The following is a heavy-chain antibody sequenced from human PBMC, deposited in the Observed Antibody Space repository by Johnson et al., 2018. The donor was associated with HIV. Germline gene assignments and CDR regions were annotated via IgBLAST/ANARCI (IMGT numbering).Heavy chain of an antibody. CDR2: ISGSGGST. D-gene: IGHD1-26*01. Sequence: VQLVESGGGLVKPGGSLRLSCAASGFTFSDYYMSWIRQAPGKGLEWVSAISGSGGSTYYADSVKGRFTISRDNSKNTLYLQMNSLRAEDPAVYYCAKDIRLWEHDAFDIWGQGTMVTVSS. J-gene: IGHJ3*02. CDR3: AKDIRLWEHDAFDI. V-gene: IGHV3-23*04. CDR1: GFTFSDYY.